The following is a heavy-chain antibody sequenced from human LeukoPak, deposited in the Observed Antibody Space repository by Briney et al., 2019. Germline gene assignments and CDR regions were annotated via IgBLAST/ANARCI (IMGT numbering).Heavy chain of an antibody. V-gene: IGHV3-30*18. CDR1: GFTFSSYG. CDR2: IWYGGSNK. J-gene: IGHJ4*02. CDR3: AKPDRPYSSSPGYFDY. D-gene: IGHD6-13*01. Sequence: PGRSLRLSCAASGFTFSSYGMHWVRQAPGKGLEWVAVIWYGGSNKYYADSVKGRFTISRDNSKNTLYLQMNSLRAEDTAVYYCAKPDRPYSSSPGYFDYWGQGTLVTVSS.